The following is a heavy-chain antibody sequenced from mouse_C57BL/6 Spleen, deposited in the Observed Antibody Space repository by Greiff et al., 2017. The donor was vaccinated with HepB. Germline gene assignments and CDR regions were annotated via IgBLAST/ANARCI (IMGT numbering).Heavy chain of an antibody. Sequence: EVKVVESGEGLVKPGGSLKLSCAASGFTFSSYAMSWVRQTPEKRLEWVAYISSGGDYIYYADTVKGRFTISRDNARNTLYLQMSSLKSEDTAMYYCTRRGYDPLYAMDYWGQGTSVTVSS. CDR3: TRRGYDPLYAMDY. CDR1: GFTFSSYA. D-gene: IGHD2-10*02. V-gene: IGHV5S21*01. CDR2: ISSGGDYI. J-gene: IGHJ4*01.